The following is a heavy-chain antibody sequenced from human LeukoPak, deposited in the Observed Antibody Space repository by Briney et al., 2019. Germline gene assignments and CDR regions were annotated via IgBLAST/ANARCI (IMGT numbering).Heavy chain of an antibody. J-gene: IGHJ4*02. CDR1: GFTFSSYT. CDR3: AKDRDFDY. Sequence: GGSLRLSCAASGFTFSSYTIHWVRQTPGEGLEWVAVISYDGSHKYYADSVKGRFTISRDNSKNTLYLQMNSLRAEDTAVHYCAKDRDFDYWGQGTLVTVSS. CDR2: ISYDGSHK. V-gene: IGHV3-30*04.